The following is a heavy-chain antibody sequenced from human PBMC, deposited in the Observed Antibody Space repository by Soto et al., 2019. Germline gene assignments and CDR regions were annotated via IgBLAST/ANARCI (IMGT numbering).Heavy chain of an antibody. CDR2: ISYDGSSK. D-gene: IGHD6-19*01. Sequence: QVQLVESGGGVVQPGRSLRLSCAASGFTFSSYAMHWVRQAPGKGPEWVADISYDGSSKTKADSVKRLFTMSGENSKNPRFLQMTNLGPENTDVYYCARRNSVYSSVWSDAFDIWGQGSMVTVSS. CDR3: ARRNSVYSSVWSDAFDI. V-gene: IGHV3-30-3*01. J-gene: IGHJ3*02. CDR1: GFTFSSYA.